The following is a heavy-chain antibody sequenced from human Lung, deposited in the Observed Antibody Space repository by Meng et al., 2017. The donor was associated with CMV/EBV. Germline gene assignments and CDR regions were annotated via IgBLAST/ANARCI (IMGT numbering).Heavy chain of an antibody. CDR1: GFTFSSYS. J-gene: IGHJ4*02. CDR3: ARDHRTSIAAAGTVDY. Sequence: GESLKISCAASGFTFSSYSMNWVRQAPGKGLEWVSSISSSSSYIYYADSVKGRFTISRDKAKNSLYLQMNSLRAEDTAVYYCARDHRTSIAAAGTVDYWGQGXLVTVSS. V-gene: IGHV3-21*01. D-gene: IGHD6-13*01. CDR2: ISSSSSYI.